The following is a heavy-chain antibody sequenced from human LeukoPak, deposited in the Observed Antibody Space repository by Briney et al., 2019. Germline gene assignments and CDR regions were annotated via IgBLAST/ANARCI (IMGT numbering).Heavy chain of an antibody. Sequence: SETLSLTCAVYGGSFSGYYWSWIRQPPGKGLEWIGEINHSGSTNYNPSLKSRVTISVDTSKNQFSLKLSSVTAADTAVYYCARPSTSYYYGMDVWGQGTTVTVSS. J-gene: IGHJ6*02. D-gene: IGHD2-2*01. V-gene: IGHV4-34*01. CDR2: INHSGST. CDR3: ARPSTSYYYGMDV. CDR1: GGSFSGYY.